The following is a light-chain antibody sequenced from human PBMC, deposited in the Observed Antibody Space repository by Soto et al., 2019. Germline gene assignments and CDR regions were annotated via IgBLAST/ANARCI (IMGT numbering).Light chain of an antibody. J-gene: IGKJ1*01. CDR2: WAS. Sequence: DIVMTQSPDSLAVSLGERATINCKSSQSVLSSSNNKNCLAWYQQKPGQPPRLLIYWASTRESGVPDRFSGSWSGTDFTLTISSLQAEDVAVYYCQHYYSIPWTFGQGTKVEIK. V-gene: IGKV4-1*01. CDR1: QSVLSSSNNKNC. CDR3: QHYYSIPWT.